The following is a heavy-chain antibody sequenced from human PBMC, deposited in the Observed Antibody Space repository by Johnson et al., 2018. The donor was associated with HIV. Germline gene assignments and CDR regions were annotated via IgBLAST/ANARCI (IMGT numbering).Heavy chain of an antibody. Sequence: VQLVESGGGLVQPGGSLRLSCAASGFSFSDYYMSWIRQAPGKGLEWVSYISSSGSTIYYADSVVKGRFTISRDNAKNSVFLQMNSLRVEDTAIYYCARQPDNFWSSDAFDIWGQGTMVTVSS. J-gene: IGHJ3*02. V-gene: IGHV3-11*04. D-gene: IGHD3-3*01. CDR3: ARQPDNFWSSDAFDI. CDR1: GFSFSDYY. CDR2: ISSSGSTI.